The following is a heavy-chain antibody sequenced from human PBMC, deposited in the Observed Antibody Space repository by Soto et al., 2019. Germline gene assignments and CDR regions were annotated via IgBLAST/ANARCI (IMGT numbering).Heavy chain of an antibody. V-gene: IGHV3-30*18. CDR1: GFTFSSYG. Sequence: QVQLVESGGGVVQPGRSLRLSCAASGFTFSSYGMHWVRQAPGKGLEWAAVISYDGSNKYYADSVKGRFTISRDNSKNTLYLQMNSLRAEDTAVYYCANSDNIVLIGENYFDYWGQGTLVTVSS. CDR2: ISYDGSNK. CDR3: ANSDNIVLIGENYFDY. J-gene: IGHJ4*02. D-gene: IGHD2-8*01.